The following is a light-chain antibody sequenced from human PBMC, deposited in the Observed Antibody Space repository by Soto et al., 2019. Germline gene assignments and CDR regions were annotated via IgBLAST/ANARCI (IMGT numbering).Light chain of an antibody. CDR1: SSDFGNYNL. V-gene: IGLV2-23*02. CDR3: QSYDSSLSGVL. CDR2: EVN. J-gene: IGLJ2*01. Sequence: QSALTQPASVSGSPGQSITISCTGTSSDFGNYNLVSWYQQHPGKVPKLILFEVNKRPSGVSGRFSGSKSGNTASLTISGLQAEDEADYYCQSYDSSLSGVLFGGGTKLTVL.